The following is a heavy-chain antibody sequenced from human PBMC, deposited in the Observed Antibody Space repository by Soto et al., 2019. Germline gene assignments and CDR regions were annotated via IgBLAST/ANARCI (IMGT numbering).Heavy chain of an antibody. V-gene: IGHV4-34*01. CDR3: ARAMVRGINFFDY. D-gene: IGHD3-10*01. CDR2: INHSGST. CDR1: GGSFSGYY. J-gene: IGHJ4*02. Sequence: SETLSLTCAVYGGSFSGYYWSWIRQPPGKGLEWIGEINHSGSTNYNPSLKSRVTISVDTSKNQFSLKLSSVTAEDTAVYYCARAMVRGINFFDYWGQGTLVTVSS.